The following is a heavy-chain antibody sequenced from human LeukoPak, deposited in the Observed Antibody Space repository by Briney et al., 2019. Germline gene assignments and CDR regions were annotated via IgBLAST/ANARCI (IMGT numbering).Heavy chain of an antibody. D-gene: IGHD5/OR15-5a*01. J-gene: IGHJ4*02. CDR2: VIPIFGTA. V-gene: IGHV1-69*06. CDR3: ARGVYDVGLDY. Sequence: ASVKVSCKASGGTFSSYAISWVRQAPGQGLEWMGGVIPIFGTANYAQKFQGRVTITADKSTSTAYMELSSLRSEDTAVYYCARGVYDVGLDYWGQGTLVSVSS. CDR1: GGTFSSYA.